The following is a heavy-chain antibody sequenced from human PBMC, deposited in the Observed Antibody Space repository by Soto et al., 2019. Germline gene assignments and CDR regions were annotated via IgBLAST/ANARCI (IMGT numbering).Heavy chain of an antibody. CDR2: MNPNSGNT. D-gene: IGHD3-22*01. V-gene: IGHV1-8*01. Sequence: ASVKVSCKASGYTFTSYDINWVRQATGQGLEWMGWMNPNSGNTGYAQKFQGRVTMTRDTSTSTVYMELSSLRSEDTAVYYCARVGRQNYYDSSGYINYWGQGTLVTVSS. CDR1: GYTFTSYD. J-gene: IGHJ4*02. CDR3: ARVGRQNYYDSSGYINY.